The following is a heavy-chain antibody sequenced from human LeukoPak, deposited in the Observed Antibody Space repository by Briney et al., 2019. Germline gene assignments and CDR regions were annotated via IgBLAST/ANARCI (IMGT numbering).Heavy chain of an antibody. D-gene: IGHD2-2*02. CDR3: ARDRHPSGYCSSTSCYSGMDV. CDR1: GFTFSSYS. CDR2: ISSSSSYI. V-gene: IGHV3-21*01. J-gene: IGHJ6*02. Sequence: GGSLRLSCAASGFTFSSYSMNWVRQAPGKGLEWVSSISSSSSYIYYADSVKGRFTISRDNAKNSLYLQMNSLRAEDTAVYYCARDRHPSGYCSSTSCYSGMDVWGQGTTVTVS.